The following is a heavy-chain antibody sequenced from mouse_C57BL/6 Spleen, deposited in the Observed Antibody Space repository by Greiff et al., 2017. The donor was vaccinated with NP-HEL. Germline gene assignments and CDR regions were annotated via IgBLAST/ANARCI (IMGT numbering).Heavy chain of an antibody. V-gene: IGHV1-53*01. J-gene: IGHJ4*01. CDR3: ARWSPYGNSWDYAMDY. CDR2: INPSNGGT. CDR1: GYTFTSYW. Sequence: VKLQQPGTELVKPGASVKLSCKASGYTFTSYWMHWVKQRPGQGLEWIGNINPSNGGTNYNEKFKSKATLTVDKSSSTAYMQLSSLTSEDSAVYYCARWSPYGNSWDYAMDYWGQGTSVTVSS. D-gene: IGHD2-1*01.